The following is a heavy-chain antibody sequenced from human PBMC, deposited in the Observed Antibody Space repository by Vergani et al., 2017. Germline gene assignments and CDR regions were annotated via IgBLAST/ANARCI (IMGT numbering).Heavy chain of an antibody. CDR2: INHSGST. J-gene: IGHJ4*02. D-gene: IGHD5-12*01. CDR3: ARGPDIVATITGGGDY. Sequence: QVQLQQWGAGLLKPSETLSLTCAVYGGSFSGYYWSWIRQPPGKGLEWIGEINHSGSTNYNPSLKSRVTISVDTSKNQFSLRLRSVTAADTAVYYGARGPDIVATITGGGDYWGQGTLVTVSS. V-gene: IGHV4-34*01. CDR1: GGSFSGYY.